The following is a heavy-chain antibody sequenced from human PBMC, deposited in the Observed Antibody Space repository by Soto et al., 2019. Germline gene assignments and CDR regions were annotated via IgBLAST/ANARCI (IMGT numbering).Heavy chain of an antibody. D-gene: IGHD6-13*01. CDR2: IYPGDSDT. CDR3: ATLGAADGISSRSYYYYGMDV. CDR1: GYSFTSYW. J-gene: IGHJ6*02. Sequence: PGESLKISCKGSGYSFTSYWIGWVRQMPGKGLEWMGIIYPGDSDTRYRPSFQGQVTISADKSISTAYLQWSRLKASDTAMYYCATLGAADGISSRSYYYYGMDVWGQGTTVTRLL. V-gene: IGHV5-51*01.